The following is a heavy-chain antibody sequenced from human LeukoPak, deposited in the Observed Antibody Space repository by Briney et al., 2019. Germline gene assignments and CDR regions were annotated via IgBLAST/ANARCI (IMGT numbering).Heavy chain of an antibody. Sequence: GGSLRLSCAASGFTFSSYAMHWVRQAPGKGLEWVAVISYDGGNKYYADSVKGRFTISRDNSKNTLYLQMNSLRAEDTAVYYCARPVMITFGGVIASFDYWGQGTLVTVSS. D-gene: IGHD3-16*02. CDR2: ISYDGGNK. V-gene: IGHV3-30-3*01. CDR1: GFTFSSYA. J-gene: IGHJ4*02. CDR3: ARPVMITFGGVIASFDY.